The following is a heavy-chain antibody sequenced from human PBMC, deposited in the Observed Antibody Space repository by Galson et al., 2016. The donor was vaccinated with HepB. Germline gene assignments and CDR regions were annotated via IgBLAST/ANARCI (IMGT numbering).Heavy chain of an antibody. CDR2: INGDNGNT. Sequence: SVKVSCKASGFTFATYSIHWLRQAPGQRPEWMGWINGDNGNTKYSQKVQGRVTMTRDTSASTAHMELSSLRSEDSAVYFCARDPRPYNSGRDVAWFDPWGQRTLVTVPS. CDR3: ARDPRPYNSGRDVAWFDP. J-gene: IGHJ5*02. V-gene: IGHV1-3*01. D-gene: IGHD6-19*01. CDR1: GFTFATYS.